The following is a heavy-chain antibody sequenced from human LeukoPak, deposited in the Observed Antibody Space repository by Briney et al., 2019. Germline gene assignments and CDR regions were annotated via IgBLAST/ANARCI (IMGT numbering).Heavy chain of an antibody. CDR2: IKQDGSEK. Sequence: GGSLRLSCAASGFTFSNYPMSWIRQAPGKGLEWVANIKQDGSEKYYVDSVKGRFTISRDNAKNSLYLQMNSLRAEDTAVYYCARAVGGVYSYVDYWGQGTLVTVSS. D-gene: IGHD5-18*01. CDR3: ARAVGGVYSYVDY. CDR1: GFTFSNYP. J-gene: IGHJ4*02. V-gene: IGHV3-7*01.